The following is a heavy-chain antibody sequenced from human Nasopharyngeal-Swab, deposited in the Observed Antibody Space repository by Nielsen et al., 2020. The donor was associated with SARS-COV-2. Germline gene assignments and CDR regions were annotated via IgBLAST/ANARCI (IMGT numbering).Heavy chain of an antibody. J-gene: IGHJ4*02. D-gene: IGHD5-24*01. CDR3: ARVLDGYNGFDY. V-gene: IGHV3-53*01. CDR2: IYPGGST. CDR1: GLSVSSNY. Sequence: GESLKISCAASGLSVSSNYMSWVHQAPGKGLEWVSIIYPGGSTYYADSVKGRFTISRDSSWNTLYLQMNSLTAEDTAVYYCARVLDGYNGFDYWGQGTLVTVSS.